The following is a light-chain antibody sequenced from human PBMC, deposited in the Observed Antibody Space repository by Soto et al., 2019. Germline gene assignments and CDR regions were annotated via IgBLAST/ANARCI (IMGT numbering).Light chain of an antibody. J-gene: IGKJ3*01. CDR1: HSVSSN. CDR2: GAS. V-gene: IGKV3-15*01. Sequence: EIVMTQSPATLSVSPGERATLSCRASHSVSSNLAWYQQKPGQAPRLLIYGASTRATGIPARFSGSGSGTEFTCTISRLQSEDFPVYYCQQYNNWPPFTFRPGTKVDIQ. CDR3: QQYNNWPPFT.